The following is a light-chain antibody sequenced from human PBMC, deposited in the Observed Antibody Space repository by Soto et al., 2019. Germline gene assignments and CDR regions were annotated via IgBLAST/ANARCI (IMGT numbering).Light chain of an antibody. CDR3: QQYYTNVLP. CDR2: WVS. CDR1: QSVLYSSNNKNY. Sequence: DIVMTPSPDSLAVSLGERATINCKSSQSVLYSSNNKNYLAWYQQKPGQPPKLLIYWVSTRESGVPDRFSGSGSGADFTLTSSSLQAEDVAVYYCQQYYTNVLPFGGGTKVVVK. V-gene: IGKV4-1*01. J-gene: IGKJ4*01.